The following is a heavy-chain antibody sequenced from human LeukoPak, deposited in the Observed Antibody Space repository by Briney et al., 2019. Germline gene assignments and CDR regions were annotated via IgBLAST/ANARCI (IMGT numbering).Heavy chain of an antibody. CDR2: IRSSGNTI. Sequence: PRGSLRLSCAASGFTFSSYSMNWVRQVPGKGLEWVAYIRSSGNTIYYADSVKGRFTISRDNAKSSLYLQMNSLRAEDTAVYYCVRDPDALDYWGQGTLVTVSS. CDR3: VRDPDALDY. V-gene: IGHV3-48*04. CDR1: GFTFSSYS. J-gene: IGHJ4*02.